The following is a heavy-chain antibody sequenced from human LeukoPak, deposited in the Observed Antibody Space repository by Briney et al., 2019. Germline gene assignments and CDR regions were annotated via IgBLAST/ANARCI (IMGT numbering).Heavy chain of an antibody. J-gene: IGHJ4*02. Sequence: GGSLRLSCAASGFTFSSYGMHWVRQAPGKGLEWVSVIYSGGSTYYADSVKGRFTISRDNSKNTLYLQMNSLRAEDTAVYYCARDLGYYDSSGSGLFDYWGQGTLVTVSS. V-gene: IGHV3-66*01. D-gene: IGHD3-22*01. CDR3: ARDLGYYDSSGSGLFDY. CDR1: GFTFSSYG. CDR2: IYSGGST.